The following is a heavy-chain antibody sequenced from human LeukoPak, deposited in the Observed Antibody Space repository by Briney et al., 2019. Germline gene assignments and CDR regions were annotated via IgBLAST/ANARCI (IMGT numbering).Heavy chain of an antibody. J-gene: IGHJ3*02. CDR3: ARHPYCGGNCYSFHAFDI. Sequence: SETLSLTCTVSGGSMTTHHWNRIRQTPGKGLEWIGYVFDSGRTKVNPSLTSRVTLSTDTSKNQLSLRLSSVTAADTAVYYCARHPYCGGNCYSFHAFDIWGQGTQVTVSP. V-gene: IGHV4-59*11. CDR2: VFDSGRT. D-gene: IGHD2-21*02. CDR1: GGSMTTHH.